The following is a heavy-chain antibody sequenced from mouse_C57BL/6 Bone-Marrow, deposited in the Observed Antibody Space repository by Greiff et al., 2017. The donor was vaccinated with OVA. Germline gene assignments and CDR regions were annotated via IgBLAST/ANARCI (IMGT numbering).Heavy chain of an antibody. CDR2: IDPENGDT. Sequence: EVQLQQSGAELVRPGASVKLSCTASGFNIKDDYMHWVKQRPEQGLEWIGWIDPENGDTEYASKFQGKATITADTSSNTAYLQLSSLTSEDTAVYYCTTELLRLDDWGQGTTLTVSS. D-gene: IGHD1-2*01. J-gene: IGHJ2*01. CDR1: GFNIKDDY. V-gene: IGHV14-4*01. CDR3: TTELLRLDD.